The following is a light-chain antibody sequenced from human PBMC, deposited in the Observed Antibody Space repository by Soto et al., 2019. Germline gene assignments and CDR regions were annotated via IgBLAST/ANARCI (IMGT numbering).Light chain of an antibody. CDR1: QSVSSY. J-gene: IGKJ4*01. CDR2: DAS. V-gene: IGKV3-11*01. Sequence: EIVLTQSPATLSLSPGERATLSCRASQSVSSYLAWYQQKSGQAPRLLIYDASNRATGIPARFSGSGSGTDFTLSISSLEPEDFAVYYCQLRRNWPRLTFGGGTKVEIK. CDR3: QLRRNWPRLT.